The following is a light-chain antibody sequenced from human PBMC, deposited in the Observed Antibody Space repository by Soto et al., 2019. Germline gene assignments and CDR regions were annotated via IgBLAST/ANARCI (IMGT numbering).Light chain of an antibody. J-gene: IGKJ4*01. V-gene: IGKV3-11*01. CDR2: DAS. Sequence: EIVLTQSPATLSLSPGERATLSCRASQSVSSLLAWYQQKSGQPPRLLISDASNRATGVPARFSGSGSGTDFTLIISSLEPEDFAVYYCQQSSNWPLSFGGGTKVDIK. CDR3: QQSSNWPLS. CDR1: QSVSSL.